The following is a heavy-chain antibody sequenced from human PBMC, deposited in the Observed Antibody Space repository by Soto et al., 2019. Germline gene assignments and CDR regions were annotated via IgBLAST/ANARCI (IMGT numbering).Heavy chain of an antibody. CDR3: ASIPMVRGPSDY. CDR2: INGDGTTT. J-gene: IGHJ4*02. CDR1: GFTFSTYW. Sequence: EVLLVESGGGLVQPGGSLRLSWAASGFTFSTYWMHWVRQAPGKGLVWVSRINGDGTTTQYADSVKGRFTISRDNAKNTLYLRMNTLRGDDTAMYYCASIPMVRGPSDYWGQGTLVTVSS. V-gene: IGHV3-74*02. D-gene: IGHD3-10*01.